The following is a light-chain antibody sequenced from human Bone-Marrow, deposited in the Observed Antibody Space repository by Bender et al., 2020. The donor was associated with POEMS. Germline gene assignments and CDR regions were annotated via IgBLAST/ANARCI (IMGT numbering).Light chain of an antibody. Sequence: QSALTQPASVSGSPGQSLTISCTGTISDVGGYNYVSWFQQYAGKAPKVMIYDVTIRPSGVSTRFSGSKSGNTASLTISGLQAEDDADYYCASDTDTRPLVLFGGGTKLTVL. J-gene: IGLJ2*01. CDR3: ASDTDTRPLVL. V-gene: IGLV2-14*01. CDR1: ISDVGGYNY. CDR2: DVT.